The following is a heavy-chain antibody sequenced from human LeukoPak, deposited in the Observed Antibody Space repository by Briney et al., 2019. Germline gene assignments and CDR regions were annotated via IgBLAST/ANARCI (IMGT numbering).Heavy chain of an antibody. Sequence: GSLRLSCPASGFTFSSYWMDWVRQAPGKGLEWVANIKQDGSEKYYVDSVKGRFTISRDNAKNSLYLQMNSLRAEDTAVYYCAKVDREDYFDYWGQGTLVTVSS. V-gene: IGHV3-7*03. J-gene: IGHJ4*02. CDR3: AKVDREDYFDY. CDR2: IKQDGSEK. CDR1: GFTFSSYW.